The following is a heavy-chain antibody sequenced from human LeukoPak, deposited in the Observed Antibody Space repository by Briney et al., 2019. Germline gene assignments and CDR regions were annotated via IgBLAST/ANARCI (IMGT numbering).Heavy chain of an antibody. CDR3: ARGGHRDYYGMDV. D-gene: IGHD3-10*01. CDR2: IYHSGST. Sequence: SQTLSLTCAVSGGSISSGGYSWSWIRQPPGKGLEWIGYIYHSGSTYHNPSLKSRVTISVDRSKNQFSLKLSSVTAADTAVYYCARGGHRDYYGMDVWGQGTTVTVSS. CDR1: GGSISSGGYS. V-gene: IGHV4-30-2*01. J-gene: IGHJ6*02.